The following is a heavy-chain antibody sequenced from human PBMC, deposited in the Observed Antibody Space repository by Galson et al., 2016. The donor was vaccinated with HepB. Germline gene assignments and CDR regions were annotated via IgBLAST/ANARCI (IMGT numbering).Heavy chain of an antibody. J-gene: IGHJ4*02. Sequence: SLRLSCAASGFTFSSYWMSWVRQAPGKGLEWVANIKQDGSEKYYVDSVKGRFTISRDNAKNSLYLQMNSLRAEDTAVYYCAKDHGYSYGYLAYWGQGTLVTVSS. CDR3: AKDHGYSYGYLAY. CDR1: GFTFSSYW. D-gene: IGHD5-18*01. CDR2: IKQDGSEK. V-gene: IGHV3-7*01.